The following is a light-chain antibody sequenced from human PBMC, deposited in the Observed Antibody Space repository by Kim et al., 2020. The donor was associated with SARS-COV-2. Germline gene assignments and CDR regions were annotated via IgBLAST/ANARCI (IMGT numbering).Light chain of an antibody. CDR2: AAS. Sequence: PSVGDSVPVTCRASQGISNYLAWYQQKPAQVPKLLIYAASVLQSGVPSRFSGSGSGTVFTLTISSLLPEDVATYYCHKYYTFPRAFGHGTKVDIK. V-gene: IGKV1-27*01. CDR1: QGISNY. J-gene: IGKJ1*01. CDR3: HKYYTFPRA.